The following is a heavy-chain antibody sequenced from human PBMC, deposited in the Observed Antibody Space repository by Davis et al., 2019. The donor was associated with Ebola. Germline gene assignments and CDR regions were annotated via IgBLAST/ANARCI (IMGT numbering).Heavy chain of an antibody. V-gene: IGHV3-74*01. D-gene: IGHD3-22*01. CDR1: GFTFSNYW. Sequence: GESLKISCTASGFTFSNYWMHWVRQAPGKGLVCVSRINTDGSSTSYADSVKGRFTISRDNAKNTLYLQMNSLRAEDTAVYYCASLTGDSIVVVSYYFDYWGQGTLVTVSS. CDR3: ASLTGDSIVVVSYYFDY. CDR2: INTDGSST. J-gene: IGHJ4*02.